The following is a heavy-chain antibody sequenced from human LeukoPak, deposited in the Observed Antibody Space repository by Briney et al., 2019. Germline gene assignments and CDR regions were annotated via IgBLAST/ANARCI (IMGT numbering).Heavy chain of an antibody. D-gene: IGHD3-22*01. CDR1: GGSFSGYY. V-gene: IGHV4-34*01. J-gene: IGHJ4*02. Sequence: PSETLSLTCAVYGGSFSGYYWSWIRQPPGKGLEWIGEINHSGSTNYNPSRKSRVTISVDTSKNQFSLKLSSVTAADTAVYYCARCHYYDSSGFLDYWGQGTLVTVSS. CDR2: INHSGST. CDR3: ARCHYYDSSGFLDY.